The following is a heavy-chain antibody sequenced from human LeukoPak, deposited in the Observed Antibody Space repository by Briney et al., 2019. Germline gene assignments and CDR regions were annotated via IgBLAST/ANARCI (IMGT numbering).Heavy chain of an antibody. D-gene: IGHD2-15*01. V-gene: IGHV1-69*04. CDR3: ASRSLLYAFDI. Sequence: SVKVSCKASGYTFTSYGISWVRQAPGQGLEWMGRIIPILGIANYAQKFQGRVTITADKSTSTAYMELSSLRSEDTAVYYCASRSLLYAFDIWGQGTMVTVSS. J-gene: IGHJ3*02. CDR2: IIPILGIA. CDR1: GYTFTSYG.